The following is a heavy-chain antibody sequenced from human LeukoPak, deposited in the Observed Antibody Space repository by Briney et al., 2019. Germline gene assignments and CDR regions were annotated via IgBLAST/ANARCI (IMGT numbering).Heavy chain of an antibody. Sequence: GGSLRLSCAASGFTFSSYAMSWVRQAPGKGLEWVSGISGSGGSTYYADSVKGRFTISRDNSKNTLYLQMNSLRAEDTAVYFCAKDVFQWLGPFDYWGQGTLVTVSS. D-gene: IGHD6-19*01. CDR3: AKDVFQWLGPFDY. CDR1: GFTFSSYA. J-gene: IGHJ4*02. CDR2: ISGSGGST. V-gene: IGHV3-23*01.